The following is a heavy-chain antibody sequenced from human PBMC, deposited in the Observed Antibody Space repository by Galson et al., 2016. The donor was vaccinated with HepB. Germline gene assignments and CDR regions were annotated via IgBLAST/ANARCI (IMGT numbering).Heavy chain of an antibody. CDR1: GFIFSSYT. Sequence: SLRLSCAASGFIFSSYTLSWVRQAPGKGPEWVASISWSSGYVHYADSVKGPFTVSRDKAKNSLSLQMSGLTADDAAVYYCVRDACGGDCSNPIPFDFWGQGTLATVSS. CDR3: VRDACGGDCSNPIPFDF. D-gene: IGHD2-21*01. V-gene: IGHV3-21*01. CDR2: ISWSSGYV. J-gene: IGHJ4*02.